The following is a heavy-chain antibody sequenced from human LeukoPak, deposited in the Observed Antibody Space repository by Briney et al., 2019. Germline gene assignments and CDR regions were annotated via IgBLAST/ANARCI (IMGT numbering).Heavy chain of an antibody. CDR1: GXTFSNYA. J-gene: IGHJ4*02. CDR2: ISGDGFST. CDR3: AKVIWDSSRRFDS. V-gene: IGHV3-23*01. D-gene: IGHD6-13*01. Sequence: PGGSLRLSCAASGXTFSNYAVSWVRQAPGKGLEWVSLISGDGFSTYYADSVKGRFTISRDNSKNTLYLQMDGLRVEDTAVYSCAKVIWDSSRRFDSWGQGTLVTVSS.